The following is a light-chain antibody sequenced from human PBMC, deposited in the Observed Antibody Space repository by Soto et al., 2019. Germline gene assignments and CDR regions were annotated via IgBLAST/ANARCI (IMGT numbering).Light chain of an antibody. Sequence: DLQMTQSPSSVSASVGDRVTITCRASQDIGSWLAWYQQKPGKAPNLLIYAASNLQSGVPSRFSGSGSGTEFTLTISSLQPEDFATYYCQQANRLPITFGQGTRLEIK. CDR3: QQANRLPIT. J-gene: IGKJ5*01. CDR1: QDIGSW. CDR2: AAS. V-gene: IGKV1D-12*01.